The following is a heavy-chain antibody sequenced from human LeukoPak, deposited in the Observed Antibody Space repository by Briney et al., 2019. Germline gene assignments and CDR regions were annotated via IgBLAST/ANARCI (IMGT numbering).Heavy chain of an antibody. CDR2: IRYDGSNK. Sequence: PGGSLRRSCAASGFTFSGYGMHWVRQAPGKGLEWVAFIRYDGSNKYYADSVKGRFTISRDNSKNTLYLQMNSLRAEDTAVYYCAKEGDGYRPNYFDYWGQGTLVTVSS. CDR1: GFTFSGYG. CDR3: AKEGDGYRPNYFDY. V-gene: IGHV3-30*02. D-gene: IGHD5-24*01. J-gene: IGHJ4*02.